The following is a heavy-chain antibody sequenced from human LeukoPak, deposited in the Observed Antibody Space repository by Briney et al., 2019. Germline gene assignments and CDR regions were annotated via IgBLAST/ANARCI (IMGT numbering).Heavy chain of an antibody. J-gene: IGHJ2*01. CDR2: ISSSSSYI. CDR1: GFTFSSYA. CDR3: ARDLATVTTGPGWYFDL. V-gene: IGHV3-21*01. Sequence: GGSLRLSCAASGFTFSSYAMSWVRQAPGKGLEWVSSISSSSSYIYYADSVKGRFTISRDNAKNSLYLQMNSLRAEDTAVYYCARDLATVTTGPGWYFDLWGRGTLVTVSS. D-gene: IGHD4-17*01.